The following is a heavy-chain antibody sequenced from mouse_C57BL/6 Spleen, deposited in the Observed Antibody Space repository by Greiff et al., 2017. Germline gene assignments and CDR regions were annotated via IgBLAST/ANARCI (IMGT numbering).Heavy chain of an antibody. Sequence: EVQLQQSGPGLVKPSQSLSLTCSVTGYSITSGYYWNWIRQFPGNKLEWMGYISYDGSNNYNPSLKNPISITRDTSKNQFFLKLNSVTTEDTATYNCARGNYDYVHYYAMDYWGQGTSVTVSS. V-gene: IGHV3-6*01. CDR1: GYSITSGYY. D-gene: IGHD2-4*01. J-gene: IGHJ4*01. CDR2: ISYDGSN. CDR3: ARGNYDYVHYYAMDY.